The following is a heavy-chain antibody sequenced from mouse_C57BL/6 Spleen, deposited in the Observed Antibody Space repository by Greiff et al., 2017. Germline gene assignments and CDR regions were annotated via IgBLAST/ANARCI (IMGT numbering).Heavy chain of an antibody. V-gene: IGHV1-80*01. CDR1: GYAFSSYW. J-gene: IGHJ2*01. Sequence: QVQLQQSGAELVKPGASVKISCKASGYAFSSYWMNWVKQRPGKGLEWIGQIYPGDGDTNYNGKFKGKATLTADKSSSTAYMQLSSLTSEDSAVYFCARDGSLDYFDYWGQGTTLTVSS. D-gene: IGHD2-3*01. CDR3: ARDGSLDYFDY. CDR2: IYPGDGDT.